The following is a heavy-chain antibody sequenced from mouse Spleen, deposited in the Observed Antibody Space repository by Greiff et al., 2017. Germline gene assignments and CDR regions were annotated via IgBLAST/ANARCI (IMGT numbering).Heavy chain of an antibody. Sequence: VQLQQSGAELVRPGTSVKMSCKASGYTFTNYWIGWVKQRPGQGLEWIGDIYPGGGYTNYNEKFKGKATLTADKSSSTAYIQLSSLTSEDSAIYFCARSPAYYYAMDYWGQGASVPVSS. CDR1: GYTFTNYW. J-gene: IGHJ4*01. CDR3: ARSPAYYYAMDY. V-gene: IGHV1-63*01. CDR2: IYPGGGYT.